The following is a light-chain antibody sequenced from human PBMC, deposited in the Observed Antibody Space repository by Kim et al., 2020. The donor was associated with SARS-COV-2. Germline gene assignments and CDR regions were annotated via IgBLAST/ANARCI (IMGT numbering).Light chain of an antibody. J-gene: IGKJ2*01. CDR3: QQYNSLPYA. Sequence: DIQMTQSPSSLSASLGERVTISCQASQDISNSLSWYQQRQGRPPKLLISDASTLETGVPSRFSGSGSGKDFTFTITRLQPEDIATYYCQQYNSLPYAFAQGTKLEI. CDR2: DAS. V-gene: IGKV1-33*01. CDR1: QDISNS.